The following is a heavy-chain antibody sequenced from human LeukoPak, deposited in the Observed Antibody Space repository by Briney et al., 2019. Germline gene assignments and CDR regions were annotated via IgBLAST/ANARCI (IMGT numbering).Heavy chain of an antibody. CDR2: SSSSSSTI. V-gene: IGHV3-48*01. CDR3: ARDQGYYGSGSSYYFDY. CDR1: GFTFSSYS. Sequence: GGSLRLSCAASGFTFSSYSMNWVRQAPGKGLEWVSYSSSSSSTIYYADSVKGRFTISRDNAKNSLYLQMNSLRAEDTAVYYCARDQGYYGSGSSYYFDYWGQGTLVTVSS. D-gene: IGHD3-10*01. J-gene: IGHJ4*02.